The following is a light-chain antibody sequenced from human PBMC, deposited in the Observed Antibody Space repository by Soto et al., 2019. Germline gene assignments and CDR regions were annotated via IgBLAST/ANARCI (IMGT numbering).Light chain of an antibody. CDR1: QSVSNN. J-gene: IGKJ1*01. CDR2: GAS. V-gene: IGKV3-15*01. Sequence: EIVMTQSPATLAVSPGEGVTLSCRASQSVSNNLAWYQQKPGQAPRLLINGASTRATGIPDRFSGRGSGTEFTLTISSLQSEDFAVYYCHQYNDWPRTFGQGTKVEIK. CDR3: HQYNDWPRT.